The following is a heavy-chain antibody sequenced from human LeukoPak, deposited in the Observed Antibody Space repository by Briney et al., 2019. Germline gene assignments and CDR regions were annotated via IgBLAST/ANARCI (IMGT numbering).Heavy chain of an antibody. CDR3: ARHYSSGQVRAFDI. J-gene: IGHJ3*02. D-gene: IGHD6-19*01. Sequence: SETLSLTCTVSGGSISSSSYYWGWIRQPPGKGLEWIGSIYYSGSTYYNPSLKSRVTISVDTSKNQFSLKLSSVTAADTAVYYCARHYSSGQVRAFDIWGQGTMVTVSS. CDR2: IYYSGST. CDR1: GGSISSSSYY. V-gene: IGHV4-39*01.